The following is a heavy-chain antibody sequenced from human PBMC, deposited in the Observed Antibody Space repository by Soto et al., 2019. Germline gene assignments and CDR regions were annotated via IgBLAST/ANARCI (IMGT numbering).Heavy chain of an antibody. V-gene: IGHV3-23*01. CDR2: ISGSGGST. Sequence: GGSLRLSCAASGFTFSSYAMSWVRQAPGKGLEWVSAISGSGGSTYYADSVKGRFTISRDNSKNTLYLQMNSLRAEDTAVYYCARWITFGGVIPQGQGRGYFDYWGQGTLVTVSS. CDR3: ARWITFGGVIPQGQGRGYFDY. D-gene: IGHD3-16*02. J-gene: IGHJ4*02. CDR1: GFTFSSYA.